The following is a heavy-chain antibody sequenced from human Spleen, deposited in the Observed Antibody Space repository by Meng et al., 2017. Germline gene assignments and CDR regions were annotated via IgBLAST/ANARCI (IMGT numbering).Heavy chain of an antibody. Sequence: VPXVESGGGLVRPGGSLSLSFAASGFNFADTWMAWVRQAPGEGLXXXGRXNTKSXGGTANXAEPVXRRLTLSRDDSKSMXXXQLDSLKIEDXAVYFCCVGIGDHWGQGAMVTVSS. CDR1: GFNFADTW. D-gene: IGHD3-10*01. CDR3: CVGIGDH. J-gene: IGHJ4*02. CDR2: XNTKSXGGTA. V-gene: IGHV3-15*05.